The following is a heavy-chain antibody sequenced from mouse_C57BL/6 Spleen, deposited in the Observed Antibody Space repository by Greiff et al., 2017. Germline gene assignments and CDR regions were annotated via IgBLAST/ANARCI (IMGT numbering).Heavy chain of an antibody. CDR1: GYTFTSYW. CDR3: ARSGGPERVAY. V-gene: IGHV1-53*01. D-gene: IGHD3-1*01. CDR2: ITPSNGGT. J-gene: IGHJ3*01. Sequence: QVQLQQPGTELVRPGASVKLSCKASGYTFTSYWMHWVKQRPGQGLEWIGNITPSNGGTNYNEKFKSTDTLTVDKSSSTAYMQLSSLKAEESAFYYSARSGGPERVAYWGQGTLVTVSA.